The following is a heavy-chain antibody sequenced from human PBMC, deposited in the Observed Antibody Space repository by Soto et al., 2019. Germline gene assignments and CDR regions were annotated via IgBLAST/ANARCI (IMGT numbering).Heavy chain of an antibody. D-gene: IGHD3-22*01. Sequence: AGGSVRLSCAASGFTFRSYAMSWVRQAPGKGLEWVSAISVSVGITYYADSVRGRFTISRDNSKNTLYLQMNSLRAEDTAVYYCADPRHSSGYYLQQGYWGQENLVTVSS. CDR1: GFTFRSYA. CDR3: ADPRHSSGYYLQQGY. J-gene: IGHJ4*02. V-gene: IGHV3-23*01. CDR2: ISVSVGIT.